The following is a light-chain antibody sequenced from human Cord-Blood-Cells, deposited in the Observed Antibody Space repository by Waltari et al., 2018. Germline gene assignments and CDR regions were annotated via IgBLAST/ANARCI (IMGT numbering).Light chain of an antibody. V-gene: IGKV4-1*01. CDR2: WAS. J-gene: IGKJ4*01. CDR1: QSVLYSSNNKNY. CDR3: QQYYSTPLT. Sequence: DLVMTQSPDPLAVSLGERATINCKSSQSVLYSSNNKNYLAWYQQKPGQPPKLLIYWASTRESGVPDRLSGSGSGTDFTLTISSLQAEDVAVYYCQQYYSTPLTFGGGTKVEIK.